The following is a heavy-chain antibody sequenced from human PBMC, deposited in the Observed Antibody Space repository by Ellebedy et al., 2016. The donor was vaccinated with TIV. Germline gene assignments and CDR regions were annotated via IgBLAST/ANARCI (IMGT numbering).Heavy chain of an antibody. Sequence: GESLKISCAASGFTFSSYSMNWVRQAPGKGLEWVSSIGSSSSYIYYADSVKGRFTISRDNAKNSLYLQMNSLRAEDTAVYYCARYGGNLWGQGTTVTVSS. CDR1: GFTFSSYS. CDR2: IGSSSSYI. CDR3: ARYGGNL. J-gene: IGHJ6*02. V-gene: IGHV3-21*01. D-gene: IGHD4-23*01.